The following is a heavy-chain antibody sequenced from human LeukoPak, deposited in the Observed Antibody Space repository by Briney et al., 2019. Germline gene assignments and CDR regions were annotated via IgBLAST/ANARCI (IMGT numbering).Heavy chain of an antibody. D-gene: IGHD6-6*01. V-gene: IGHV3-7*03. Sequence: AGGSLRLSCAVSGFTFSGFWMSWSHQAPGKGLEWVASINSDGSEGYYADVVKGRFTISRDNAKNSLYLQINSLRAEDTAVYYCARSSYSSSSSVWGQGTMVTVSS. CDR3: ARSSYSSSSSV. J-gene: IGHJ3*01. CDR1: GFTFSGFW. CDR2: INSDGSEG.